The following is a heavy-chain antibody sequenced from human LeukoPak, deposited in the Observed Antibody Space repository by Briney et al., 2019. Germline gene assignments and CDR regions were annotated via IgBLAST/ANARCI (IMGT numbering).Heavy chain of an antibody. CDR1: GGSFSGYY. CDR2: INHSGST. Sequence: SETLSLTCAVYGGSFSGYYWSWIRQPPGKGLEWIGEINHSGSTNYNPSLKSRVTISVDTSKNQFSLKLSSVTAADTAVYYCARTLQYYYDSSGYYDAFDYWGQGTLVTVSS. V-gene: IGHV4-34*01. J-gene: IGHJ4*02. D-gene: IGHD3-22*01. CDR3: ARTLQYYYDSSGYYDAFDY.